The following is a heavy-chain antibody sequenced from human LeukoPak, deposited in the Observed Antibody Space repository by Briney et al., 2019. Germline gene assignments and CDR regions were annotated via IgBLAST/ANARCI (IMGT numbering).Heavy chain of an antibody. D-gene: IGHD2-15*01. CDR1: GFTFSSYA. CDR2: ISGSGGST. V-gene: IGHV3-23*01. Sequence: GGSLRLSCAASGFTFSSYAMSWVRQAPGKGLEWVSAISGSGGSTYYADSVKGRFTISRDNSKNTLYLQMNSLRAEDTAVYYCARHRDLVVVAAPLFDYWGQGTLVTVSS. J-gene: IGHJ4*02. CDR3: ARHRDLVVVAAPLFDY.